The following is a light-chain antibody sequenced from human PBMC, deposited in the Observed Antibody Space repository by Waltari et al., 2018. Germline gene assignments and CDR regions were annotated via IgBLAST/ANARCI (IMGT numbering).Light chain of an antibody. J-gene: IGKJ3*01. CDR3: QQYGNSPPFS. CDR2: AAS. CDR1: QRISSSY. V-gene: IGKV3-20*01. Sequence: EVVLTQSPGTLSLSPGERATLSCRASQRISSSYLAWYQHKPGQAPRLLISAASTRAAGIPDRFSGSGFGTDFTLTISRLEPEDFAVYYCQQYGNSPPFSLGPGTKVAIK.